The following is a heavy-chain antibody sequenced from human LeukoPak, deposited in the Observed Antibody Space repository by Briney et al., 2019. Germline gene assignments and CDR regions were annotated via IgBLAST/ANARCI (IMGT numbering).Heavy chain of an antibody. CDR1: GITLSNYG. Sequence: GGSLRLSCAVSGITLSNYGMSWVRQAPGKGLEWVAGISGSGGSTNYADSVKGRFTISRDNPKNTLFLQMNGLRAEDTTVYFCAKRGVVIRVILVGFHKEAYYFDSWGQGALVTVSS. J-gene: IGHJ4*02. D-gene: IGHD3-22*01. CDR3: AKRGVVIRVILVGFHKEAYYFDS. CDR2: ISGSGGST. V-gene: IGHV3-23*01.